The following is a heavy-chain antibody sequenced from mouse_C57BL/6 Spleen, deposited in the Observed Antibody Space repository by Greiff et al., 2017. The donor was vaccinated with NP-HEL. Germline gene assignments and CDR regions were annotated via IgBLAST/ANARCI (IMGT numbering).Heavy chain of an antibody. V-gene: IGHV1-82*01. CDR2: IYPGDGDT. CDR3: ARREFITTVVARDYYAMDY. CDR1: GYAFSSSW. J-gene: IGHJ4*01. Sequence: VQLQQSGPELVKPGASVKISCKASGYAFSSSWMNWVKQRPGKGLEWIGRIYPGDGDTNYNGKFKGKATLTADKSSSTAYMQLSSLTSEDSAVYFCARREFITTVVARDYYAMDYWGQGTSVTVSS. D-gene: IGHD1-1*01.